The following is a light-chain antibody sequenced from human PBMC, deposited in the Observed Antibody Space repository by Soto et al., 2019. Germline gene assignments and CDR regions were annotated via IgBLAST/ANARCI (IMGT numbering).Light chain of an antibody. CDR3: SSYTSSSTRVV. CDR2: EVT. CDR1: SSDVGGYNF. J-gene: IGLJ2*01. V-gene: IGLV2-14*01. Sequence: QSALTQPASVSGSPGQSITISCTGTSSDVGGYNFVSWYQQHLGKAPKVMIYEVTNRPSGVSNRFSGSKSGNTASLTISGLQAADEADYYCSSYTSSSTRVVFGGGTKLTVL.